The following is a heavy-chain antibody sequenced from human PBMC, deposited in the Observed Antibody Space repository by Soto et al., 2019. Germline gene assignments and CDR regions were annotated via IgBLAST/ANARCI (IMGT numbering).Heavy chain of an antibody. V-gene: IGHV1-18*01. Sequence: ASVKVSCKASGYTFTSYGISWVRQAPGQGLEWMGWISAYNGNTNYAQKLQGRVTMTKDTSTSTAYMELRSLRSDETAVYYCESEDWLAFSNPCGQGTLVTVSS. D-gene: IGHD6-19*01. CDR3: ESEDWLAFSNP. J-gene: IGHJ5*02. CDR2: ISAYNGNT. CDR1: GYTFTSYG.